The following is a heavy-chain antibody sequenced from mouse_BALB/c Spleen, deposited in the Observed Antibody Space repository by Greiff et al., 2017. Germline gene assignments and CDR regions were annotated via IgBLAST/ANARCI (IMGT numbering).Heavy chain of an antibody. CDR3: ARGVWPWYFDV. Sequence: EVQGVESGGGLVQPGGSLRLSCATSGFTFTDYYMSWVRQPPGKALEWLGFIRNKANGYTTEYSASVKGRFTISRDNSQSILYLQMNTLRAEDSATYYCARGVWPWYFDVWGAGTTVTVSS. D-gene: IGHD2-10*02. J-gene: IGHJ1*01. V-gene: IGHV7-3*02. CDR1: GFTFTDYY. CDR2: IRNKANGYTT.